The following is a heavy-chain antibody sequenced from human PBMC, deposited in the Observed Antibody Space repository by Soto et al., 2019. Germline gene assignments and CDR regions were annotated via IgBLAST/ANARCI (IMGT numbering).Heavy chain of an antibody. J-gene: IGHJ5*02. V-gene: IGHV3-7*01. Sequence: GGSLRLSCAASGFTFSNHWMSWVRQAPGKGLEWVANIEQDGSGKYYVDSVKGRFTISRDNAKNSLYLQMNSLRVEDTAVYHCARGSSSPFGYFDPWGQGTLVTVSS. CDR3: ARGSSSPFGYFDP. CDR2: IEQDGSGK. CDR1: GFTFSNHW. D-gene: IGHD6-25*01.